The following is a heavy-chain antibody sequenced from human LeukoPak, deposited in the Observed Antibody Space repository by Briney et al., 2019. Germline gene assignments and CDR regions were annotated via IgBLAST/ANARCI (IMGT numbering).Heavy chain of an antibody. J-gene: IGHJ4*02. CDR2: ISWNSGSI. CDR1: GFTFDDYA. Sequence: GRSLRLSCAASGFTFDDYAMHWVRHAPGKGLEWVSGISWNSGSIGYADSVKGRFTISRDNAKNSLYLQMNSLRAEDTALYYCAKGLAARPASPLDYWGQGTLVTVSS. V-gene: IGHV3-9*01. CDR3: AKGLAARPASPLDY. D-gene: IGHD6-6*01.